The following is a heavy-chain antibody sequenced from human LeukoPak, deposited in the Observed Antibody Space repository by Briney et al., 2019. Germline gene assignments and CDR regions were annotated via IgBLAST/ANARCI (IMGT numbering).Heavy chain of an antibody. CDR1: GFTFSAHY. J-gene: IGHJ4*02. D-gene: IGHD3-22*01. CDR2: VRSKANSYTT. V-gene: IGHV3-72*01. Sequence: GGSLRLSCVDSGFTFSAHYMDWVRQAPGKGLEWVGRVRSKANSYTTEYAASVKDRFNISRDDSKSSLYLQMNSLKIEDTAVYYCARSDSSGYLEAYWGQGTLVTVSS. CDR3: ARSDSSGYLEAY.